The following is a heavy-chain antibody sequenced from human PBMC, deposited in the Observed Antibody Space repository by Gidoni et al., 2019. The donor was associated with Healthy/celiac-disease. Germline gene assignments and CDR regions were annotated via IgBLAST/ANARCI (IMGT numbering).Heavy chain of an antibody. J-gene: IGHJ4*02. CDR1: GYTFPSYY. V-gene: IGHV1-46*01. CDR3: ARLFSGYDKRQYYFDY. D-gene: IGHD5-12*01. CDR2: INPSGGST. Sequence: QVQLVQSGAEVKKPGASVKVSCKASGYTFPSYYMHCVRQAPGQGLEWMGIINPSGGSTSYAQKFQGRVTMTRDTSTSTVYMELSSLRSEDTAVYYCARLFSGYDKRQYYFDYWGQGTLVTVSS.